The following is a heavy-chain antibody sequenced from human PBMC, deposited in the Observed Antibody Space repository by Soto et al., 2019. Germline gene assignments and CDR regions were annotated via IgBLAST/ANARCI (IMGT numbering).Heavy chain of an antibody. Sequence: GGSLRLSCAASGFTFSSYWMSWVRQAPGKGLEWVANIKQDGSEKQYVDSVKGRFSISRDNAKNSLYLQMNSLRAEDMAVYYCARGIQYAPGSYYTPDAFDIWGQGTMVTVSS. J-gene: IGHJ3*02. CDR3: ARGIQYAPGSYYTPDAFDI. CDR2: IKQDGSEK. V-gene: IGHV3-7*01. CDR1: GFTFSSYW. D-gene: IGHD3-10*01.